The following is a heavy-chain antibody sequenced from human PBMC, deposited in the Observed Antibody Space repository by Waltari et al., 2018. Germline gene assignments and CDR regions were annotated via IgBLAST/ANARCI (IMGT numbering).Heavy chain of an antibody. CDR3: ARLAPYSSGWYGGIF. V-gene: IGHV4-39*01. Sequence: QLQLQESGPGLVKPSETLSLTCTVSGGSISSSSYYWGWIRQPPGKGLEWIGSIYYSGSTYYNPSLKSRFTISVDTSKNQFSLKLSSVTAADTAVYYCARLAPYSSGWYGGIFWGQGTLVTVSS. D-gene: IGHD6-19*01. CDR1: GGSISSSSYY. J-gene: IGHJ4*02. CDR2: IYYSGST.